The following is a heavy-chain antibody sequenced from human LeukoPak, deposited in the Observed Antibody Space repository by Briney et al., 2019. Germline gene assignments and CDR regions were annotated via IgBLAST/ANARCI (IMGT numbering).Heavy chain of an antibody. V-gene: IGHV1-18*01. CDR1: GYTFTSYG. CDR2: ISAYKGNT. D-gene: IGHD3-10*01. J-gene: IGHJ6*03. Sequence: ASVKVSCKASGYTFTSYGISWVRQAPGQGLEWMGWISAYKGNTNYAQKLQGRVTMTTDTSTSTAYMELRSLRSDDTAVYYCARVGGSTYYYGSGNYYYYMDVWGKGTTVTVSS. CDR3: ARVGGSTYYYGSGNYYYYMDV.